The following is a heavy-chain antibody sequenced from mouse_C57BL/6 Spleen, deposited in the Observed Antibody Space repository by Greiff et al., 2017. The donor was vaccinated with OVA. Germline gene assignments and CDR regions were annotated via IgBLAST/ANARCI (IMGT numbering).Heavy chain of an antibody. V-gene: IGHV1-15*01. CDR2: IDPETGGT. J-gene: IGHJ2*01. CDR3: TREGLRPLFDY. Sequence: VKLMESGAELVRPGASVTLSCKASGYTFTDYEMHWVKQTPVHGLEWIGAIDPETGGTAYNQKFKGKAILTADKSSSTAYMELRSLTSEDSAVYYCTREGLRPLFDYWGQGTTLTVSS. D-gene: IGHD3-1*01. CDR1: GYTFTDYE.